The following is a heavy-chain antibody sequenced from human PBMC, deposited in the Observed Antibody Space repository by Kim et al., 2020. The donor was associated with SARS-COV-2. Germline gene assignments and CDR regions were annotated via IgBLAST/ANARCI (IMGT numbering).Heavy chain of an antibody. CDR3: ARVGEAWGDSSGYSY. D-gene: IGHD3-22*01. V-gene: IGHV1-46*01. J-gene: IGHJ4*02. Sequence: QKFQGRVTMTRDTSTSTVYMELSSLRSEDTAVYYCARVGEAWGDSSGYSYWGQGTLVTVSS.